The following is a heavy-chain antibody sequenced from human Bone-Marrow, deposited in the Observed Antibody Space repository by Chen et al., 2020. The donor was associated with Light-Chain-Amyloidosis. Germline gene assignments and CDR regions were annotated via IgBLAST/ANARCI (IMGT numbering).Heavy chain of an antibody. CDR3: ARDEDCTVTGCPRGGDDGFDS. V-gene: IGHV3-21*01. CDR1: GFTFNHYS. Sequence: EVQLVESGGGLVKPGGSLRLSCAASGFTFNHYSMNWVRQAPGGGLEWVASISSRSIYIFYADSVRGRATISRDNAKNSLYLQLNILRAEDTAVYYCARDEDCTVTGCPRGGDDGFDSWGQGTMVTVSS. D-gene: IGHD2-8*02. CDR2: ISSRSIYI. J-gene: IGHJ3*01.